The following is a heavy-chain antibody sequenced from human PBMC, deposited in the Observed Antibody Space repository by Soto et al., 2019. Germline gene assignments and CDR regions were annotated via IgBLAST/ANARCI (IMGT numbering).Heavy chain of an antibody. Sequence: LRLSCAASGFTFSSYGMHWVRQAPGKGLEWVAVISYDGSNKYYADSVKGRFTISRDNSKNTLYLQMNSLRAEDTAVYYCAKDAAYYDFWSAQSNGMDVWGQGTTVTVSS. J-gene: IGHJ6*02. CDR3: AKDAAYYDFWSAQSNGMDV. CDR1: GFTFSSYG. V-gene: IGHV3-30*18. D-gene: IGHD3-3*01. CDR2: ISYDGSNK.